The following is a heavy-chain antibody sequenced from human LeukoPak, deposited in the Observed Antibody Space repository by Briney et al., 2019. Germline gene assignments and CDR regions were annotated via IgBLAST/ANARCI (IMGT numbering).Heavy chain of an antibody. Sequence: GGSLRLSCAASGFTFSSYAMHWVRQAPGKGLEYVSAISSNGGSTYYANSVKGRFTISRDNSKNTLYLQMGSLRAEDMAVYYCAGDGSRYYYDSSGYYIAPYYFDYWGQGTLVTVSS. J-gene: IGHJ4*02. D-gene: IGHD3-22*01. CDR3: AGDGSRYYYDSSGYYIAPYYFDY. V-gene: IGHV3-64*01. CDR2: ISSNGGST. CDR1: GFTFSSYA.